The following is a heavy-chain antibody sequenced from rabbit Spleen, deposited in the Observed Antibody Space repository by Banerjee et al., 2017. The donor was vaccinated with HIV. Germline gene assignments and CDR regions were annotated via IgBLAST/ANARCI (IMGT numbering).Heavy chain of an antibody. Sequence: QSLEESGGDLVKPGASLTLTCTASGIDFSSSYWISWVRQAPGKGLEWIGCIYNGDGRTYHASWAKGRFTISKTSSTTVTLQMTSLTAADTATYFCARDTATSFSTYGMDLWGQGTLVTVS. CDR3: ARDTATSFSTYGMDL. CDR1: GIDFSSSYW. CDR2: IYNGDGRT. V-gene: IGHV1S40*01. D-gene: IGHD1-1*01. J-gene: IGHJ3*01.